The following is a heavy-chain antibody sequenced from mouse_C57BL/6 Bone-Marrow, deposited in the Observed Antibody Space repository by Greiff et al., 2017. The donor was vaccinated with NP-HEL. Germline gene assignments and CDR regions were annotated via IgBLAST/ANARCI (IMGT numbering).Heavy chain of an antibody. J-gene: IGHJ1*03. V-gene: IGHV1-55*01. CDR2: IYPGSGST. CDR3: ARKGTVVATDWYFDV. CDR1: GYTFTSYW. Sequence: VQLQQPGAELVKPGASVKMSCKASGYTFTSYWITWVKQRPGQGLEWIGDIYPGSGSTNYNEKFKSKATLTVDTSSSTAYMQLSSLTSEDSAVYYCARKGTVVATDWYFDVWGTGTTVTVSS. D-gene: IGHD1-1*01.